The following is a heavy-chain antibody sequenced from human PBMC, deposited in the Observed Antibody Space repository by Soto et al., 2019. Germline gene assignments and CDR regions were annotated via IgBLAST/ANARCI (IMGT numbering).Heavy chain of an antibody. CDR3: ARQDPVYGSGSPPPNYGMDV. J-gene: IGHJ6*02. V-gene: IGHV4-39*01. CDR2: IYYSGST. D-gene: IGHD3-10*01. Sequence: PSETLSLTCTVSGGSLSSSSYYLGWVRPPPGEGVGWIGSIYYSGSTYYNPSLKSRVTISVDTSKNQFSLKLSSVTAADTAVYYCARQDPVYGSGSPPPNYGMDVWGQGTTVTVSS. CDR1: GGSLSSSSYY.